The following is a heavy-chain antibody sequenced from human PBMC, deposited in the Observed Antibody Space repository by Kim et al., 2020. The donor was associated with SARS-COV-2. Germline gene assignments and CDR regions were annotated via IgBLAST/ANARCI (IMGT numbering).Heavy chain of an antibody. V-gene: IGHV4-31*03. CDR1: GGSISSGGYY. Sequence: SETLSLTCTVSGGSISSGGYYWSWIRQHPGKGLEWIGYIYYSGSTYYNPSLKSRVTISVDTSMNQFSLKLSSVTAADTAVSYCARAPLKNPVPLGYYYYYGMDVWGQGTTVTVSS. CDR3: ARAPLKNPVPLGYYYYYGMDV. J-gene: IGHJ6*02. CDR2: IYYSGST.